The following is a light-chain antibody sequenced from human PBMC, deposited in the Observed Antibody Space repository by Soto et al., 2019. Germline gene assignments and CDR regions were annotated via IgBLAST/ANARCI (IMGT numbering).Light chain of an antibody. CDR3: ISHVGHSNV. Sequence: QSVLTQPPSASGSPGQSVTISCTGTSSDVGGSDYVSWYQHHPGNAPKLMIYDVSKRPSGVPDRFSGSKSGNMASLTVSGLQADDEADYYCISHVGHSNVFGTGTKLTVL. V-gene: IGLV2-8*01. CDR1: SSDVGGSDY. CDR2: DVS. J-gene: IGLJ1*01.